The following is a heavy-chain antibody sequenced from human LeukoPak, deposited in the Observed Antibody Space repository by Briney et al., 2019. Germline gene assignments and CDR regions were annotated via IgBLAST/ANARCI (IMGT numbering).Heavy chain of an antibody. J-gene: IGHJ4*02. CDR3: AKDQRPTVMGVFVF. CDR1: GFTFSKAW. V-gene: IGHV3-23*01. D-gene: IGHD3-16*02. Sequence: GGSLRLSCAVSGFTFSKAWMSWVRQAPGKGLEWVSAISGSGGSTYYADSVKGRFTISRDNSKNTLYLQMNSLRAEDTAVYYCAKDQRPTVMGVFVFWGQGTLVTVSS. CDR2: ISGSGGST.